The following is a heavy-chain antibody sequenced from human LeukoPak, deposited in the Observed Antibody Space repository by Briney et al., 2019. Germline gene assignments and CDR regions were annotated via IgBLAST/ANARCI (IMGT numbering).Heavy chain of an antibody. J-gene: IGHJ4*02. V-gene: IGHV6-1*01. CDR2: TYYRSKWYN. Sequence: SQTLSLTCAISGDSVSSNSVAWNWIRQSPSRGLEWLGRTYYRSKWYNDYAVSVKSRITINPDTSKNQFSLQLNSATPEDTAVYYCAREDNSRWSKIGVFGFDYWGQGTLVTVSS. D-gene: IGHD6-19*01. CDR3: AREDNSRWSKIGVFGFDY. CDR1: GDSVSSNSVA.